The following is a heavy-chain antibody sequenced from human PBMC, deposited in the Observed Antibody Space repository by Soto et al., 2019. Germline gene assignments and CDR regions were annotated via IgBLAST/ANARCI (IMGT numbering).Heavy chain of an antibody. Sequence: GGSLRLSCAASGFTFSSYAMSWVRQAPGKGLEWVSAISGSGGSTYYADSVKGRFTISRDNSKNTLYLQMNSLRAEDTAVYYCAKVLPIPSSSWPDMGGMDVWGQGTTVTVSS. CDR2: ISGSGGST. CDR3: AKVLPIPSSSWPDMGGMDV. CDR1: GFTFSSYA. V-gene: IGHV3-23*01. D-gene: IGHD6-13*01. J-gene: IGHJ6*02.